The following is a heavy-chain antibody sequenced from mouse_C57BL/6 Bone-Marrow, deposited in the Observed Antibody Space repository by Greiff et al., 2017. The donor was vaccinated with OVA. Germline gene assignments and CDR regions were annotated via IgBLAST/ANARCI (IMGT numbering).Heavy chain of an antibody. CDR1: GYTFTSYW. CDR2: IYPGSGST. D-gene: IGHD2-1*01. V-gene: IGHV1-55*01. CDR3: ARAGDDYGKLFAY. J-gene: IGHJ3*01. Sequence: QVQLQQPGAELVKPGASVKMSCKASGYTFTSYWITWVKQRPGQGLEWIGDIYPGSGSTNYNEKFKSKATLTVDTSSSTAYMQLSSLTSEDSAVYYWARAGDDYGKLFAYWGQGTLVTVSA.